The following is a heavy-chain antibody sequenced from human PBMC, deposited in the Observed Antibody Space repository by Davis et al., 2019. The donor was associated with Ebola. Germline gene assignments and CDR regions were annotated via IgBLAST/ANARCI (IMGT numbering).Heavy chain of an antibody. CDR3: AGAVFHEVLDY. V-gene: IGHV3-30*04. CDR2: VSPSEREK. J-gene: IGHJ4*02. D-gene: IGHD3-3*01. Sequence: PGGSLRLSCAASGFTFRNYAMHWVRQAQGKGLEWVAVVSPSEREKFYADSVKGRLTISRDNSENTLYLQMNSLTADATAVYYCAGAVFHEVLDYWGQGTPVTVSS. CDR1: GFTFRNYA.